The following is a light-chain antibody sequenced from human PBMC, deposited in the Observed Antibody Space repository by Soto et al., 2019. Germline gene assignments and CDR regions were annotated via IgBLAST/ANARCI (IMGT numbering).Light chain of an antibody. CDR3: QQYGRCPFT. J-gene: IGKJ3*01. CDR2: GAS. CDR1: QSVSSNN. Sequence: VLTQSPGTLSLSPGERATLSCRASQSVSSNNLAWYQQRPGQAPRVVIYGASTRATGSTERFSGSGSGTGFTLTISRLEPEDFAVYEYQQYGRCPFTFGPGTKVDIK. V-gene: IGKV3-20*01.